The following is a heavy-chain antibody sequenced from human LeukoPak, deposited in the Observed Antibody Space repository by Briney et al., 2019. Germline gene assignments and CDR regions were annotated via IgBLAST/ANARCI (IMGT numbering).Heavy chain of an antibody. CDR3: ASYSSSWYWDY. CDR2: IYYSGST. D-gene: IGHD6-13*01. CDR1: GGSISSYY. Sequence: SETLSLTCTVSGGSISSYYWGWIRQPPGKGLEWIGSIYYSGSTYYNPSLKSRVTISVDTSKNQFSLKLSSVTAADTAVYYCASYSSSWYWDYWGQGTLVTVSS. V-gene: IGHV4-39*07. J-gene: IGHJ4*02.